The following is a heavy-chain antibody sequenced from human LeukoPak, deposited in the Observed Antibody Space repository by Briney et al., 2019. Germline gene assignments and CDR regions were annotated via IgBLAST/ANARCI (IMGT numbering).Heavy chain of an antibody. D-gene: IGHD3-3*01. CDR3: ARDTISWFDP. CDR2: INHRGST. CDR1: GGPFSGYF. Sequence: SETLSLNCVVYGGPFSGYFWSWIRQPPGKGLEWIGEINHRGSTNYNPSLKSRVTMSVDTSKNQFSLKLSSVTAADTAVYYCARDTISWFDPWGQGTLVTVSS. J-gene: IGHJ5*02. V-gene: IGHV4-34*01.